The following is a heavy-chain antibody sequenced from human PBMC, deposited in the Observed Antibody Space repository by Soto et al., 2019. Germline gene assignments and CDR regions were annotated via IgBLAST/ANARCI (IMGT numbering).Heavy chain of an antibody. D-gene: IGHD1-26*01. CDR1: GFTFSSYA. CDR2: ISGSGGST. V-gene: IGHV3-23*01. CDR3: ARDSRSGGFQH. Sequence: GGSLRLSCAASGFTFSSYAMSWVRQAPGKGLEWVSAISGSGGSTYYADSVKGRFTISRDNSKNTLYLQMNSLRAEDTAVYYCARDSRSGGFQHWGQGTLVTVSS. J-gene: IGHJ1*01.